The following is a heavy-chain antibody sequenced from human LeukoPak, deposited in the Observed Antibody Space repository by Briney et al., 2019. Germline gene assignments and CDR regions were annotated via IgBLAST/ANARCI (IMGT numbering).Heavy chain of an antibody. D-gene: IGHD1-26*01. CDR2: ISSSSSYT. J-gene: IGHJ4*02. V-gene: IGHV3-11*05. CDR1: GFTFSDYY. CDR3: ARGSGSFSGGFDY. Sequence: GGSLRLSCAASGFTFSDYYMSWIRQAPGKGPEWVSYISSSSSYTNYADSVKGRFTISRDNAKNSLYLQMNSLRAEDTAVYYCARGSGSFSGGFDYWGQGTLVTVSS.